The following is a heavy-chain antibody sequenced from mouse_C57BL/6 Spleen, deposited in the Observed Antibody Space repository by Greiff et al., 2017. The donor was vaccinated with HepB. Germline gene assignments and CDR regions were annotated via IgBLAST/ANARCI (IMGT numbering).Heavy chain of an antibody. Sequence: EVMLVESGEGLVKPGGSLKLSCAASGFTFSSYAMSWVRQTPEKRLEWVAYISSGGDYIYYADTVKGRFTISRDNARNTLYLQMSSLKSEDTAMYYCTRDHYDYDEEGVDYFDYWGQGTTLTVSS. CDR1: GFTFSSYA. D-gene: IGHD2-4*01. J-gene: IGHJ2*01. CDR3: TRDHYDYDEEGVDYFDY. V-gene: IGHV5-9-1*02. CDR2: ISSGGDYI.